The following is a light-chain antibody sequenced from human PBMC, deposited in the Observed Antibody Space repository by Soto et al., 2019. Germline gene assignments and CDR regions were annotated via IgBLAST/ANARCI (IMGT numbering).Light chain of an antibody. CDR3: QQYDNLPPRIT. J-gene: IGKJ5*01. CDR2: DAS. Sequence: EIPMTQSPSSLSASAGERVTITCQASQDIYNYLNWYQQKPGKAPNLLICDASNFETGVPSRFSGSGSGTDFTFTISSLQPEDIATYYCQQYDNLPPRITFGQGTRLDIK. V-gene: IGKV1-33*01. CDR1: QDIYNY.